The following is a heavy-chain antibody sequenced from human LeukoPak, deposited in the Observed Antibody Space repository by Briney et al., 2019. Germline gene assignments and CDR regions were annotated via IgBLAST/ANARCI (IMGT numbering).Heavy chain of an antibody. CDR2: IYYSGTT. CDR3: ARLRRLEIARHHAGYYFDY. Sequence: PSESLSLTCKVSGGSISSSSYYWGWIRQSPGKGLEWIGSIYYSGTTYYNPSLKTRVTIFVDTSKNQFSLKLSSVTAADTAVYYCARLRRLEIARHHAGYYFDYWGQGTLVTVSS. J-gene: IGHJ4*02. V-gene: IGHV4-39*01. CDR1: GGSISSSSYY. D-gene: IGHD5-24*01.